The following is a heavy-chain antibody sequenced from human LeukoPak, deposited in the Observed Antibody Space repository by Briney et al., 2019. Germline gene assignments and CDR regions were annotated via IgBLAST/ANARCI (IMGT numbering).Heavy chain of an antibody. CDR1: GFPFSSYA. D-gene: IGHD3-22*01. CDR3: ARDPYDSSWGLCYFDY. CDR2: ISDSGGST. Sequence: PGGSLRLSCSASGFPFSSYAMHWVRQAPGKGLEYVSAISDSGGSTYYADSVKGRFTISRDNSKNTLYLQMSSLRAEDTAVYYCARDPYDSSWGLCYFDYWGQGNLVTVSS. J-gene: IGHJ4*02. V-gene: IGHV3-64D*09.